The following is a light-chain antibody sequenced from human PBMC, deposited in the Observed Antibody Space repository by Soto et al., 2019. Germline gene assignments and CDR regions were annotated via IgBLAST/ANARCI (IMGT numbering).Light chain of an antibody. CDR2: GVS. V-gene: IGLV2-14*01. CDR1: SSDVGGYNY. CDR3: SSYTSSSTLFYV. J-gene: IGLJ1*01. Sequence: QSALTQPASVSGSPGQSITISCTGTSSDVGGYNYVSWYQQHPGKAPKLMIYGVSNRPSGVSNRFSGSKSGNTASLTISGLHAEDDADYYCSSYTSSSTLFYVFGTGTKLTVL.